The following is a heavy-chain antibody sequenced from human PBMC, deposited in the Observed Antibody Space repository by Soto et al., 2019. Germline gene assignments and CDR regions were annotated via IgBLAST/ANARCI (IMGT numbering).Heavy chain of an antibody. Sequence: PGGSLRLTCAASGFIFRTYEMNWVRQAPGKGLEWVSYISSIDNTIFYADSVKGRFTISRDNAKNSLHLQMNSLRAEDTAVYYCVREGIATAGPHFDYWGQGTLVTVSS. CDR2: ISSIDNTI. V-gene: IGHV3-48*03. D-gene: IGHD6-13*01. CDR1: GFIFRTYE. CDR3: VREGIATAGPHFDY. J-gene: IGHJ4*02.